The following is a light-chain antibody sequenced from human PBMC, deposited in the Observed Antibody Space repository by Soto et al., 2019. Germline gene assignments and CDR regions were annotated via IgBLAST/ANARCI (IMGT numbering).Light chain of an antibody. Sequence: QSALTQPSSVSGSPGQSVTISCTGTSSDVGGYNYVSWYQQYPGKAPKLMIYDVNKRPSGVPDRFSGSKSGNTASLTISGLQAEDEAAYYCCSYAGGYTYVFGTVTKLTVL. CDR2: DVN. CDR1: SSDVGGYNY. V-gene: IGLV2-11*01. CDR3: CSYAGGYTYV. J-gene: IGLJ1*01.